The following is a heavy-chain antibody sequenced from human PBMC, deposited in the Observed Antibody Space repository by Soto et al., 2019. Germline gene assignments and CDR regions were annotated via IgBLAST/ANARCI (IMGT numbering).Heavy chain of an antibody. J-gene: IGHJ4*02. CDR1: GFTFSSYA. CDR2: ISGSGDST. V-gene: IGHV3-23*01. D-gene: IGHD1-26*01. CDR3: AKRGVGFDFEY. Sequence: EVQLLESGGGLVQPGESLRLSCAASGFTFSSYAMSWVRQAPGKGLEWVSAISGSGDSTYYADSVKGRFTISRDNSKNTLYLQMNSLRAEDTAVYYCAKRGVGFDFEYWGQGTLVTVSS.